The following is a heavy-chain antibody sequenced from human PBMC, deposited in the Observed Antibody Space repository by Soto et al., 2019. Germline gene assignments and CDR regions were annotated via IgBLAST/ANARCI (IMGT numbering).Heavy chain of an antibody. CDR2: ISGSGGST. Sequence: EVQLLESGGGLVQPGGSLRLSCAASGFTFSSYAMSWVRQAPGKGLEWVSAISGSGGSTYYADSVKGRFTISRDNSKNPLYLQMDSLRAEDKAVYYCSKDKERGVVPVLDYWGPGTLVTVSS. D-gene: IGHD3-3*01. J-gene: IGHJ4*02. CDR1: GFTFSSYA. CDR3: SKDKERGVVPVLDY. V-gene: IGHV3-23*01.